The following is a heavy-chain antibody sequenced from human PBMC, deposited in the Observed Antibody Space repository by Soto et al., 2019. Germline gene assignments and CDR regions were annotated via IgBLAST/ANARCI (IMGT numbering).Heavy chain of an antibody. J-gene: IGHJ6*02. CDR1: GFTFDDYA. V-gene: IGHV3-9*01. CDR3: AKETYYDYYLYYGMDV. D-gene: IGHD3-3*01. CDR2: ISWNSGSI. Sequence: EVQLVESGGGLVQPGRSLRLSCAASGFTFDDYAMHWVRQAPGKGLEWVSGISWNSGSIGYADSVKGRFTISRDNAKNSLYLQMNSLRAEDTALYYCAKETYYDYYLYYGMDVWGQGTTVIVSS.